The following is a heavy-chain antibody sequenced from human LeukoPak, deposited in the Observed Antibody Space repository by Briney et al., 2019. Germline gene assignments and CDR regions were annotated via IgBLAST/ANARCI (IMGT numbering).Heavy chain of an antibody. V-gene: IGHV3-74*01. CDR2: INGDGSST. CDR3: ARDRSYNLDY. CDR1: GFTSSSYW. J-gene: IGHJ4*02. D-gene: IGHD5-24*01. Sequence: GGSQRLSCAASGFTSSSYWMHWVRQAPGKGLVWVSHINGDGSSTSYADSVKGRVTISRDNAKNTLYLQINSLTAEDSAVYYCARDRSYNLDYWGQGTLVTVSS.